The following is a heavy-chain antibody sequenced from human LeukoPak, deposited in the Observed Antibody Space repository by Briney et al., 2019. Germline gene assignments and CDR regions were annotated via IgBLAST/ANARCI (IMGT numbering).Heavy chain of an antibody. CDR2: IYTSGST. V-gene: IGHV4-4*07. CDR3: AREPRSGWFFDY. CDR1: GSSISSYY. D-gene: IGHD6-19*01. J-gene: IGHJ4*02. Sequence: SETLSLTCTVSGSSISSYYWSWIRQPAGKGLEWIGRIYTSGSTNYNPSLKSRVTMSVDTSKNQFSLKLSSVTAADTAVYYCAREPRSGWFFDYWGQGTLVTVSS.